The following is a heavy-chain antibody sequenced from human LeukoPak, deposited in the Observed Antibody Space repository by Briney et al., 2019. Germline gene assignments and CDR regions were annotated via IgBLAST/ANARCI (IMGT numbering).Heavy chain of an antibody. J-gene: IGHJ4*02. V-gene: IGHV3-30*18. CDR3: AKDGNVGYSSSWYLN. CDR2: ISYDGSEK. Sequence: GGSLRLSCAASGFTFSRYGMHWVRQAPGKGLEWVAFISYDGSEKNYADSVKGRFSISRDNSENTLYLQMNSLRAEDTAVYYCAKDGNVGYSSSWYLNWGQGTLVTVSS. CDR1: GFTFSRYG. D-gene: IGHD6-13*01.